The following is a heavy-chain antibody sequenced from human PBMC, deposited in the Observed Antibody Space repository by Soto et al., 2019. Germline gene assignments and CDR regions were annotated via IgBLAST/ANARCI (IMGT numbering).Heavy chain of an antibody. J-gene: IGHJ4*02. CDR2: ISAYNGNT. CDR3: ARASLDFWSGYYYFDC. D-gene: IGHD3-3*01. V-gene: IGHV1-18*01. Sequence: ASVKVSCKASGYTFTSYGISWVRQAPGQGLEWRGWISAYNGNTNYAQKLQGRVTMTTGTSTSTAYMELRSLRSDDTAVYYCARASLDFWSGYYYFDCWGQGTLVIVSS. CDR1: GYTFTSYG.